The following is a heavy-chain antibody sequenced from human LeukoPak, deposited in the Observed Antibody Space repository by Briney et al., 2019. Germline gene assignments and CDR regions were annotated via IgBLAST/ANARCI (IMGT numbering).Heavy chain of an antibody. CDR1: GGSISSSSYY. V-gene: IGHV4-39*07. D-gene: IGHD3-10*01. CDR3: ARPTRGRGVIIFDY. J-gene: IGHJ4*02. Sequence: PSETLSLTCTVSGGSISSSSYYWGWIRQPPGKGLEWIGSIYYSGSAYYNPSLKSRVTISVDTSKNQFSLKLSSVAAADTAVYYCARPTRGRGVIIFDYWGQGTLVTVSS. CDR2: IYYSGSA.